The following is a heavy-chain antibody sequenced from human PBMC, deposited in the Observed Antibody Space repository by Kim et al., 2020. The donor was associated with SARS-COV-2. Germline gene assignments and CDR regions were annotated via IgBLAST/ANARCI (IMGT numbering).Heavy chain of an antibody. V-gene: IGHV3-48*01. CDR3: ARGDMMVLLVNTQHSGMDV. J-gene: IGHJ6*02. CDR2: IVERTSTI. D-gene: IGHD3-22*01. CDR1: GFTFSSYS. Sequence: GGSLRLSCTASGFTFSSYSMNWVRQAPGKGLEWVSYIVERTSTIYYADSVKGRFTISRDNAKNSLYLQMNGLRGEDTAIYYCARGDMMVLLVNTQHSGMDVWAQGPTVPLPS.